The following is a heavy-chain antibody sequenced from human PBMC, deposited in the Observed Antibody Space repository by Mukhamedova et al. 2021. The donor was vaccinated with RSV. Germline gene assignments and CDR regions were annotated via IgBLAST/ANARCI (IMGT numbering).Heavy chain of an antibody. CDR3: ARGRSTDFNWFDP. V-gene: IGHV4-38-2*02. Sequence: GSINHSGNTYYNPSLKSRVTISLDTSKNQFSLKLSSETATDTAVYYCARGRSTDFNWFDPWGHGTLVTVSS. D-gene: IGHD4-11*01. CDR2: INHSGNT. J-gene: IGHJ5*02.